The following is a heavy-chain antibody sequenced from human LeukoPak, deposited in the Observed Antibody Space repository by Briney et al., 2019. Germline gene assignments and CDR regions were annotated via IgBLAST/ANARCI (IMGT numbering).Heavy chain of an antibody. Sequence: GGSLRLSCVASGFTFRNYYMSWVRQAPGKRLEWVANINQDGDERNYVDSVNGRFTISRDNAKNSVTLQMISLRAEDTAVHSCVAEHYELLAGSNWGQGSLVTVSS. V-gene: IGHV3-7*01. CDR2: INQDGDER. J-gene: IGHJ1*01. D-gene: IGHD6-19*01. CDR3: VAEHYELLAGSN. CDR1: GFTFRNYY.